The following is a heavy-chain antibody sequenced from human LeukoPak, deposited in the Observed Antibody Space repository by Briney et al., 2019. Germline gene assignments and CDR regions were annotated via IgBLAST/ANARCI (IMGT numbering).Heavy chain of an antibody. J-gene: IGHJ5*02. D-gene: IGHD2-2*02. CDR2: ISGSGGST. Sequence: PGGSLRLSCAAPGFIFSSYAMSWVRQAPGKGLEWVSAISGSGGSTYYADSVKGRFTISRDNSKNTLYLQMNSLRAEDTAVYYCAKDSGTSCYSWFDPWGQGTLVTVSS. CDR3: AKDSGTSCYSWFDP. CDR1: GFIFSSYA. V-gene: IGHV3-23*01.